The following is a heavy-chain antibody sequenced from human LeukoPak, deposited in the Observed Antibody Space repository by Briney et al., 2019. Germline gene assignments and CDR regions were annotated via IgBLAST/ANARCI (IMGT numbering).Heavy chain of an antibody. D-gene: IGHD3-22*01. CDR2: IYYSGST. V-gene: IGHV4-39*01. CDR3: ARHPYYDSSGYLYYFDY. Sequence: LRLSCAASGFTFSDYYMSWIRQAPGKGLEWIGSIYYSGSTYYNPSLKSRVTISVDTSKNQFSLKLSSVTAADTVVYYCARHPYYDSSGYLYYFDYWGQGTLVTVSS. J-gene: IGHJ4*02. CDR1: GFTFSDYY.